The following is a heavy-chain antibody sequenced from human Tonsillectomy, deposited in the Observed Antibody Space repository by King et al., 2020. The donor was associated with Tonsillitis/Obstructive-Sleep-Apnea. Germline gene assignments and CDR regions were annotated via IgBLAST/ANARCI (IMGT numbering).Heavy chain of an antibody. CDR3: ATGALATTEKRLCSTSCYTWELLPNVDY. J-gene: IGHJ4*02. V-gene: IGHV3-23*04. D-gene: IGHD2-2*02. Sequence: VQLVESGGGLVQPGGSLRLSCAASGFTFSSYAMSWVRQAPGKGLEWVSAISGRGGSTYYADSVKGRFTISRDNSKNTLYLQMNSLRAEDTAVYYCATGALATTEKRLCSTSCYTWELLPNVDYWGQGTLVTVSS. CDR1: GFTFSSYA. CDR2: ISGRGGST.